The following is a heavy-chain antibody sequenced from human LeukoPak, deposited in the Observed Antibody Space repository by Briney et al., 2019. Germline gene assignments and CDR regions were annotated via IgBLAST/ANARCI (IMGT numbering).Heavy chain of an antibody. CDR2: INPNSGGT. CDR1: GYTFTGYY. CDR3: ARRGRIVTTHYYYGMDV. D-gene: IGHD5-12*01. V-gene: IGHV1-2*02. J-gene: IGHJ6*02. Sequence: ASVKVSCKASGYTFTGYYMHWVRQAPGQGREWMGWINPNSGGTNYAQKFQGRVTMTRDTSISTAYMELSRLRSDDTAVYYCARRGRIVTTHYYYGMDVWGQGTTVTVSS.